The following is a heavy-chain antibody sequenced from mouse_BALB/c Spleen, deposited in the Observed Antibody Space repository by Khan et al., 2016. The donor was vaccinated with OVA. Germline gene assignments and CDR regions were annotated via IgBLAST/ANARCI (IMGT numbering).Heavy chain of an antibody. D-gene: IGHD1-1*01. CDR3: ARSITPVVAFYY. V-gene: IGHV5-9-1*01. J-gene: IGHJ2*03. CDR1: GLTFSSSA. Sequence: EVELVESGGGLVKPGGSLKLSCAASGLTFSSSAMSWVRQTPEKRLEWVATISTGGRKIYYADSVKGRFTISRDNAKNTLSLQMSSLRSEDTAMYYCARSITPVVAFYYWGQGTSRTVSS. CDR2: ISTGGRKI.